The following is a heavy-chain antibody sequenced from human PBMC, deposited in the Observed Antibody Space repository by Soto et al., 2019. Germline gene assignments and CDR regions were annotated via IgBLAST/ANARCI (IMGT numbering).Heavy chain of an antibody. Sequence: PGGSLRLSCAASGFTFSSYGMHWVRQAPGKGLEWVAVIWYDGSNKYYADSVKGRFTISRDNSKNTLYLQMNSLRAEDTAVYYCARDRFFDPGAGMDVWGQGTTVTVSS. J-gene: IGHJ6*02. D-gene: IGHD3-10*01. CDR1: GFTFSSYG. CDR2: IWYDGSNK. V-gene: IGHV3-33*01. CDR3: ARDRFFDPGAGMDV.